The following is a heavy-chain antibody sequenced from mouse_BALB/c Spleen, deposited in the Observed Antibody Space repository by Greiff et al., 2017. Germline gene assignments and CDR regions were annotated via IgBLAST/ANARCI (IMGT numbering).Heavy chain of an antibody. J-gene: IGHJ3*01. CDR3: ARDINGYYVGGFAY. Sequence: EVKLMESGGGLVKPGGSLKLSCAASGFTFSDYYMYWVRQTPEKRLEWVATISDGGSYTYYPDSVKGRFTISRDNAKNNLYLQMSSLKSEDTAMYYCARDINGYYVGGFAYWGQGTLVTVSA. CDR1: GFTFSDYY. D-gene: IGHD2-3*01. CDR2: ISDGGSYT. V-gene: IGHV5-4*02.